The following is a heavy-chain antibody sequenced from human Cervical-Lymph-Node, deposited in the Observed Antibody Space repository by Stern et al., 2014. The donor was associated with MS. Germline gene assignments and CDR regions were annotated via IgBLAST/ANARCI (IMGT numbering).Heavy chain of an antibody. CDR2: ISTYNSNT. CDR1: GYTFTSYA. CDR3: AKNEGIYYYYGMDV. V-gene: IGHV1-18*01. D-gene: IGHD1-1*01. Sequence: QVQLVQSGAEVKKPGASLKVSCKASGYTFTSYAISWVRQAPGQGLEWMGWISTYNSNTNYAQKLQGRVTMTTDTSTSTAYMELRSLRSDDTAVYYCAKNEGIYYYYGMDVWGQGTTVTVSS. J-gene: IGHJ6*02.